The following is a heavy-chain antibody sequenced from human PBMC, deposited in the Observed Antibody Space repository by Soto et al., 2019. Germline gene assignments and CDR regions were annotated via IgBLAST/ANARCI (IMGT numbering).Heavy chain of an antibody. CDR1: GFTFSSYA. V-gene: IGHV3-23*01. CDR2: ISGRGGST. Sequence: GGSLRLSCAASGFTFSSYAMSWVRQAPGKGLEWVSAISGRGGSTYYADSVKGRFTISRDNSTNSLDRQMNRLRAEDTAVYYCAKVEQWLVGYFDYWGQGTLVTVSS. CDR3: AKVEQWLVGYFDY. J-gene: IGHJ4*02. D-gene: IGHD6-19*01.